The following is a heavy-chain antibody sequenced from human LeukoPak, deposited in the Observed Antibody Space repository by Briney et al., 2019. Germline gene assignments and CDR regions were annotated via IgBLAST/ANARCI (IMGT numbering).Heavy chain of an antibody. CDR1: GDSISSSSYY. D-gene: IGHD3-3*01. J-gene: IGHJ5*02. V-gene: IGHV4-39*07. CDR2: IYYSGST. CDR3: AGYDYDFWSGYYFGVLDP. Sequence: SETLSLTCTVSGDSISSSSYYWGWIRQPPGKGLEWIGNIYYSGSTYYNPSLKSRVTISVDTSKNQFSLKLSSVTAADTAVYYCAGYDYDFWSGYYFGVLDPWGQGTLVTVSS.